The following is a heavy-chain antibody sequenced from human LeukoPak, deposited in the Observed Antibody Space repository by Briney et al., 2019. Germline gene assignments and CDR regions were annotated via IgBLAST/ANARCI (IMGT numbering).Heavy chain of an antibody. V-gene: IGHV3-11*04. J-gene: IGHJ3*02. CDR3: ARSRGDFWSGYDAFDI. CDR1: GFTFSDYY. Sequence: GGSLRLSCAASGFTFSDYYMSWIRQAPGKGLEWVSYISSSGSTIYYADSVKGRFTISRDNAKNSLYLQMNSLRAEDTAVYYCARSRGDFWSGYDAFDIWGQGTMVTVSS. D-gene: IGHD3-3*01. CDR2: ISSSGSTI.